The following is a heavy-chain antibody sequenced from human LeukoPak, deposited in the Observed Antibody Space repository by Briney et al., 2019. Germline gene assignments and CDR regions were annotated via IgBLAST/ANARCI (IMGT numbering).Heavy chain of an antibody. Sequence: QPGGSLRLSCAASGFTFSSYAMSWVRQAPGKGLEWVSVISGSGGTTNYADSVKGRFTISRDNSKNMLYLQMNSLRAEDTAVYYCAKGRTGYIPDYWGQGTPVTVSS. CDR2: ISGSGGTT. J-gene: IGHJ4*02. V-gene: IGHV3-23*01. CDR3: AKGRTGYIPDY. D-gene: IGHD6-13*01. CDR1: GFTFSSYA.